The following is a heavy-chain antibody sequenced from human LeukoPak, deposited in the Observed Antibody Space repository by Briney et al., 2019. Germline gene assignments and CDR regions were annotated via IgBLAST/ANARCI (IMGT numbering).Heavy chain of an antibody. CDR1: GFTFDDYG. J-gene: IGHJ3*02. V-gene: IGHV3-20*04. D-gene: IGHD3-22*01. CDR3: ARATYDSSGYYPEGAFDI. Sequence: GGSLRLSCAASGFTFDDYGTSWVRQAPGKGLKWVSGINWNGGSTGYADSVKGRFTISRDNAKNSLYLQMNSLRAEDTALYYCARATYDSSGYYPEGAFDIWGQGTMVTVSS. CDR2: INWNGGST.